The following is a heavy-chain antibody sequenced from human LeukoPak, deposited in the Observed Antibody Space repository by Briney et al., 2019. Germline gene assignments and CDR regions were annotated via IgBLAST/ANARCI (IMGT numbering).Heavy chain of an antibody. D-gene: IGHD2-8*01. CDR3: AREDCTSGGCYRFFDY. CDR2: ISSSSSYI. Sequence: KPGGSLRLSCAASGFTFSSYSMNWVRQAPGKGLEWVSSISSSSSYIYYADSVKGRFTISRDNAKNSLYLQMNGLRAEDTAVYYCAREDCTSGGCYRFFDYWGQGTLVTVSS. V-gene: IGHV3-21*01. CDR1: GFTFSSYS. J-gene: IGHJ4*02.